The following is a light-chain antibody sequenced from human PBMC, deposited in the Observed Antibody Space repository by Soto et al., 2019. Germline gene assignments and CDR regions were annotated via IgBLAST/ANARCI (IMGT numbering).Light chain of an antibody. CDR1: HRISSS. V-gene: IGKV3D-15*01. Sequence: ESVVAQSPGTLSLSPVERATLSWRSSHRISSSSLAWYQQKPGQAPRLLIYGASTSATGIPPRFSGSGSGTAFTLSISSLQSEDFAVYYCQQHNNWPQITFGQGTRLEIK. CDR2: GAS. J-gene: IGKJ5*01. CDR3: QQHNNWPQIT.